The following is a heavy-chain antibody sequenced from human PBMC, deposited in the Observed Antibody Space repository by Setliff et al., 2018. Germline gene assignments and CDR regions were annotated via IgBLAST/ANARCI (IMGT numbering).Heavy chain of an antibody. CDR1: GASLSSGTYY. J-gene: IGHJ4*02. CDR3: ARTGTYRYFDY. V-gene: IGHV4-39*01. Sequence: SETLSLTRTVSGASLSSGTYYWGWIRQPPGKGLEWIGRIYYRGDTYYNAFLKGRLTISVDTAQNQFSLRLTSVTAADTAVYYCARTGTYRYFDYWGQGALVTVSS. CDR2: IYYRGDT. D-gene: IGHD1-1*01.